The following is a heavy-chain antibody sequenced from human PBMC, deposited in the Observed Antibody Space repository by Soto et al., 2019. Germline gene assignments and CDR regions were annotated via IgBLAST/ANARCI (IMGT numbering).Heavy chain of an antibody. CDR1: GLSLRTTGVG. D-gene: IGHD2-21*02. J-gene: IGHJ6*02. CDR2: LYWDDDQ. V-gene: IGHV2-5*02. CDR3: VQRRCGGDSLGLYSSHAYNGLDV. Sequence: QVTLKESGPTLVKPTRTLTLTCTVSGLSLRTTGVGVGWVRQPPGKALEWLALLYWDDDQRYSPSLRSRLTIAKDISEKQVVLTMPNMDTVDTATYSCVQRRCGGDSLGLYSSHAYNGLDVWGQGTTVTVSS.